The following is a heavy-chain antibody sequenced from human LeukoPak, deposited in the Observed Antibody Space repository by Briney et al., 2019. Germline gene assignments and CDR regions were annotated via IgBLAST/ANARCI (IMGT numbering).Heavy chain of an antibody. CDR2: INSDGSST. D-gene: IGHD3-10*01. Sequence: GGSLRLSCAASGFTFSSYWMHWVRQAPGKGLVWVSRINSDGSSTSYADSVKGRFTISRDNAKNTLYLQMNSLRSEDTAVYFCTRDQLSMGYFDYWGQGTLVSVSS. CDR3: TRDQLSMGYFDY. V-gene: IGHV3-74*01. J-gene: IGHJ4*01. CDR1: GFTFSSYW.